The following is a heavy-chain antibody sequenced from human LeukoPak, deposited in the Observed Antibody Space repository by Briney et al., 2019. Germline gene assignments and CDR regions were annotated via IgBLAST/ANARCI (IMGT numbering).Heavy chain of an antibody. CDR1: GFTFNIYA. CDR2: ISYDGSIE. D-gene: IGHD2-8*01. Sequence: PGGSLRLSCAASGFTFNIYAMSWVRQAPGKGPEWVAVISYDGSIEYYADSVKGRFTISRDNSKNTLSLQMSNLRAEDTAVYYCVNLMGDYVDYWGQGTLVTVSS. J-gene: IGHJ4*02. CDR3: VNLMGDYVDY. V-gene: IGHV3-30*15.